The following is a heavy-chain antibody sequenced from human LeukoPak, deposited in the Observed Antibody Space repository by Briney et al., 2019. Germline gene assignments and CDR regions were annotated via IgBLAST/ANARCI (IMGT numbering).Heavy chain of an antibody. V-gene: IGHV1-69*13. CDR1: GGTFSGYA. Sequence: GASVKVSCKASGGTFSGYAISWVRQAPGQGLEWMGGIIPIFGTANYAQKFQGRVTITADESTSTAYMELSSLRSEDTAVYYCGVRAAAGTYYYYGMDVWGQGTTVTVSS. J-gene: IGHJ6*02. CDR3: GVRAAAGTYYYYGMDV. D-gene: IGHD6-13*01. CDR2: IIPIFGTA.